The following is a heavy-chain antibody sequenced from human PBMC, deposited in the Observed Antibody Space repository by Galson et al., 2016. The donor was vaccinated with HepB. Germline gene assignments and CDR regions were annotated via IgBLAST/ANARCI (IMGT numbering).Heavy chain of an antibody. J-gene: IGHJ3*02. CDR2: IKQDGSEK. CDR1: GFTFSGYW. V-gene: IGHV3-7*03. CDR3: ARNMYGAATNYIGDVFDI. D-gene: IGHD3-10*01. Sequence: SLRLSCAASGFTFSGYWMTWVRQAPGKGLEWVANIKQDGSEKYYVDSVNGRFTISRDNSRNTLYLQMNSLRAEDTAMYYCARNMYGAATNYIGDVFDIWGQGTMVTVSS.